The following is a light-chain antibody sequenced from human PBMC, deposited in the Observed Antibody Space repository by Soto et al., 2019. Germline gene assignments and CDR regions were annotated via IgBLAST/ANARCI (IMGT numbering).Light chain of an antibody. CDR3: QQYGTSPGT. V-gene: IGKV3-20*01. CDR2: GAS. Sequence: EIVLTQSPDTLSLSPGERATLSCRASQSISSTQLVCYQQKPGQAPTLLIFGASSRATGIPDRFSGSGSGTDFTLTISGLQPEDFAVYYCQQYGTSPGTFGQGTKVEIK. J-gene: IGKJ1*01. CDR1: QSISSTQ.